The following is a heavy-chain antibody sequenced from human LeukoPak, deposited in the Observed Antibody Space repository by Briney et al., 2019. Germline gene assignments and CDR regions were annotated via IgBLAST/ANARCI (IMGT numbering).Heavy chain of an antibody. CDR2: IYYSGST. J-gene: IGHJ4*02. V-gene: IGHV4-59*08. D-gene: IGHD3-9*01. CDR1: GGSISSYY. Sequence: SETLSLTCTVSGGSISSYYWSWIRQPPGKGLEWIGYIYYSGSTNYNPSLKSRVTISVDTSKNQFSLKLSSVTAADTAVYYCARHLRYFDWLFFDYWGRGPLVTVSS. CDR3: ARHLRYFDWLFFDY.